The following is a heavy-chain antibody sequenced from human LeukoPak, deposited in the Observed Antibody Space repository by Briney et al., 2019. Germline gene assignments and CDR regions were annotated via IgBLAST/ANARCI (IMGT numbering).Heavy chain of an antibody. Sequence: PGGSLRLSCAASGFTFSSYEMNWVRQAPGKGLEWVSYIGASGGAIYYADSVKGRFTISRDNAKNSLYLQMNNLRDEDTAVYYCAGKTSGAVPIIWGQGTLVTVSS. D-gene: IGHD3-10*01. CDR3: AGKTSGAVPII. CDR1: GFTFSSYE. CDR2: IGASGGAI. J-gene: IGHJ4*02. V-gene: IGHV3-48*03.